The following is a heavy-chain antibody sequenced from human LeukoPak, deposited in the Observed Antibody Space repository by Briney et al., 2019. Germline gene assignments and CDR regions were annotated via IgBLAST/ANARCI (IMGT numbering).Heavy chain of an antibody. CDR3: AREWELPLRHSRGAFDI. D-gene: IGHD1-26*01. CDR2: FNPNSGGT. CDR1: GSPFTAYL. Sequence: GPSVRASGKPFGSPFTAYLMHGGGRAPGQGLGGWGGFNPNSGGTNYAQKFQGRVTMTRDTSISTAYMELSRLRSDDTAVYYCAREWELPLRHSRGAFDIWGQGTMVTVSS. J-gene: IGHJ3*02. V-gene: IGHV1-2*02.